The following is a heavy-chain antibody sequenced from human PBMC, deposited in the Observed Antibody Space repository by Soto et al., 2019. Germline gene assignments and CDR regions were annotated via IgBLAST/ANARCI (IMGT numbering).Heavy chain of an antibody. CDR2: IYTDGRA. CDR1: GFTVSSGY. Sequence: GGSLKLAFAASGFTVSSGYMTWVRQAPGKGLEWVSVIYTDGRAYYPDSVKGLFTISRDNSKNMVYLQMNTLRAEDTAVYYCAGGLSPGDNDNRAYFHLHXWGQGTLATVSX. J-gene: IGHJ4*02. D-gene: IGHD3-22*01. CDR3: AGGLSPGDNDNRAYFHLHX. V-gene: IGHV3-53*01.